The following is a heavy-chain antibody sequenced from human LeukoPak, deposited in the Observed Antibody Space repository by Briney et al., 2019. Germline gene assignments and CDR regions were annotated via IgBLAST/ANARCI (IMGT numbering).Heavy chain of an antibody. D-gene: IGHD4-11*01. CDR2: TIPGIGTT. CDR1: GGFFNSYA. V-gene: IGHV1-69*13. J-gene: IGHJ4*02. CDR3: AFDYTNYQSFDY. Sequence: ASVKVSCKVSGGFFNSYAISWVRQAPGQGFEWMGGTIPGIGTTTYAETFQDRVAITADESTTTAYLDLTSLTSEDTAVYFCAFDYTNYQSFDYWGQGTLVTVSS.